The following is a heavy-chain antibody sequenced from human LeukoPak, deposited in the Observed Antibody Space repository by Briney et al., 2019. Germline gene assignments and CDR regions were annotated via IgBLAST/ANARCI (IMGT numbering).Heavy chain of an antibody. CDR3: ARGTGDQTYYYYYMDV. D-gene: IGHD7-27*01. J-gene: IGHJ6*03. CDR1: GGSISSSSYY. Sequence: SETLSLTCTVSGGSISSSSYYWGWIRQPPGKGLEWIGSIYYSGSTYYNPSLKSRVTISVDTSKNQFSLKLSSVTAADTAVYYCARGTGDQTYYYYYMDVWGKGTTVTISS. CDR2: IYYSGST. V-gene: IGHV4-39*07.